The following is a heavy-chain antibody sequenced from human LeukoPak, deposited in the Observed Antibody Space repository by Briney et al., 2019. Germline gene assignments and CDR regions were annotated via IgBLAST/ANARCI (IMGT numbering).Heavy chain of an antibody. CDR2: IYYSGST. J-gene: IGHJ2*01. CDR1: GDSISSYY. D-gene: IGHD3-10*01. V-gene: IGHV4-59*01. Sequence: SSETLSLTCTVSGDSISSYYWSWIRQPPEKGLEWIGYIYYSGSTNYNPSLKSRVTISVDTSKTQFSLKMNSVTAADTAVYYCARLQRITMAGPDYWYSDLWGRGTLVTVSS. CDR3: ARLQRITMAGPDYWYSDL.